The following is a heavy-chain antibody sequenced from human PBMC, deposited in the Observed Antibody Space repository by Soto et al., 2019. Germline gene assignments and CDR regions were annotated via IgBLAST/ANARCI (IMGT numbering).Heavy chain of an antibody. Sequence: GGSLRLSCAASGFTFSYPCLDWVRQAPGKGLEWVGRIRNRANGYATHYAASVKGRFTISGDDSKNSLYLQMTSLKTEDSAVYYCARAPSYYASGSDFWGQGTLVTVSS. D-gene: IGHD3-10*01. CDR3: ARAPSYYASGSDF. CDR1: GFTFSYPC. CDR2: IRNRANGYAT. V-gene: IGHV3-72*01. J-gene: IGHJ4*02.